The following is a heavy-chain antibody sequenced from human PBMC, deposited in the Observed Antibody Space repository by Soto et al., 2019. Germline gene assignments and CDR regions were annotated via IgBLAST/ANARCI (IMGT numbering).Heavy chain of an antibody. CDR1: GYTFRNYG. CDR2: ISPYNGNT. Sequence: QVQLVQSGAEVKRPGASVKVSCKASGYTFRNYGITWVRQAPGQGLEWMAWISPYNGNTNYAQDLQGRVTMTTDTYTSTAYMELRSLTSEDTAMYYCARDLVSGSYFWRAYNGGYFDYWGQGTLVTVSS. V-gene: IGHV1-18*01. J-gene: IGHJ4*02. D-gene: IGHD3-3*01. CDR3: ARDLVSGSYFWRAYNGGYFDY.